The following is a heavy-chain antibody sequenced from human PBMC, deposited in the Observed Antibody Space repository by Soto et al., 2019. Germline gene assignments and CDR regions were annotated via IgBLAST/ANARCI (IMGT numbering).Heavy chain of an antibody. Sequence: QVQLVQSGAEVKKPGSSVKVSCKASGGTFSSYAISWVRQAPGQGLEWMGGIIPIFGTANYAQKFQARVTNTADESTSTANMERSSLRSEDTAVHYCASSPVGATIGGWFDPWGQGTLVTVSS. CDR3: ASSPVGATIGGWFDP. CDR1: GGTFSSYA. V-gene: IGHV1-69*01. CDR2: IIPIFGTA. J-gene: IGHJ5*02. D-gene: IGHD1-26*01.